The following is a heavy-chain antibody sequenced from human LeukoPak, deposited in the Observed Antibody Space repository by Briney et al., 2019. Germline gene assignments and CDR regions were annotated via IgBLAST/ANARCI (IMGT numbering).Heavy chain of an antibody. V-gene: IGHV3-48*01. CDR1: GFTFSSYS. CDR2: ISSSSSTI. Sequence: GSLRLSCAASGFTFSSYSMNWVRQAPGKGLEWVSYISSSSSTIYYADSVKGRFTISRDNAKNSLYLQMNSLRAEDTAVYYCARVGITGTTRVLDYWGQGTLVTVSS. J-gene: IGHJ4*02. CDR3: ARVGITGTTRVLDY. D-gene: IGHD1-7*01.